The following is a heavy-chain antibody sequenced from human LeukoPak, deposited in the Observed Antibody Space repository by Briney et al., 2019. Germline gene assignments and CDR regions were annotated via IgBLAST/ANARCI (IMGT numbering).Heavy chain of an antibody. J-gene: IGHJ4*02. V-gene: IGHV5-51*01. Sequence: GESLKISCKGSGYSFTSYWIGWVRQMPGKGLEWMGIIHPGDSETRYSPSFQGQVTLSADKSISTAYLQWSSLKASDTAIYYCARALVGAATLSYWGQGTLVTVSS. D-gene: IGHD1-26*01. CDR2: IHPGDSET. CDR3: ARALVGAATLSY. CDR1: GYSFTSYW.